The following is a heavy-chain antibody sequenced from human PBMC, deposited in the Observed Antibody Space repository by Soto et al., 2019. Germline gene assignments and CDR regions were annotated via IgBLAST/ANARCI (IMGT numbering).Heavy chain of an antibody. CDR1: GYTFPSYD. V-gene: IGHV1-8*01. J-gene: IGHJ5*02. Sequence: QVQLVQSGAEVKKPGASVKVSCKASGYTFPSYDINWVRQATGQGLEWMGWMNPNSGNTGYAQKFQGRVTMTRNTSTSTAYMXLSXXXSXXXXVXXXXXXXXXXXXWFDPWGQGTLVTVSS. CDR3: XXXXXXXXXWFDP. CDR2: MNPNSGNT.